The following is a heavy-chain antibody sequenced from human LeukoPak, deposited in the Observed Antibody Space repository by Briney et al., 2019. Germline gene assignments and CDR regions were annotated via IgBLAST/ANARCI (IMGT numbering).Heavy chain of an antibody. Sequence: SETLSLTCTVSGGSISSSSYYWGWIRQPPGKGLEWIESIYYSGSTYYNASLKSRVTISVDTSKNQFSLKLSSVTAADTAVYYCATLPRGVPAANWGQGTLVTVSS. J-gene: IGHJ4*02. CDR3: ATLPRGVPAAN. CDR1: GGSISSSSYY. CDR2: IYYSGST. D-gene: IGHD2-2*01. V-gene: IGHV4-39*07.